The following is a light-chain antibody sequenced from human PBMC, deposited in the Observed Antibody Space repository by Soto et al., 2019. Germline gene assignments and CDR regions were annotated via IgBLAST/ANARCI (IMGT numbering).Light chain of an antibody. CDR1: QDISNY. CDR3: QQYDNLPS. CDR2: DAS. V-gene: IGKV1-33*01. J-gene: IGKJ4*01. Sequence: DIQMTQSPSSLSASVGDRVTITCQASQDISNYLNWYQQKPGKAPKLLIYDASNLETGVPSRFSGSGSGTDFTFNISSLQPEDIATYYCQQYDNLPSCGGGTKVEIK.